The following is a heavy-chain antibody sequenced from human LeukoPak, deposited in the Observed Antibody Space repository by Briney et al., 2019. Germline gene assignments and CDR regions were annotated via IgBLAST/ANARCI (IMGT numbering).Heavy chain of an antibody. D-gene: IGHD2-2*01. Sequence: GESLKISCKGSGYSFTSYWIGWVRQMPGKGLEWMGIIYPGDSDTRYSPSFQGQVTISADKSISTAYLQWSSLKASDTAMYYCARHLVVVPAATNYYYGMDVWGQGNTVTVSS. V-gene: IGHV5-51*01. CDR1: GYSFTSYW. CDR3: ARHLVVVPAATNYYYGMDV. J-gene: IGHJ6*02. CDR2: IYPGDSDT.